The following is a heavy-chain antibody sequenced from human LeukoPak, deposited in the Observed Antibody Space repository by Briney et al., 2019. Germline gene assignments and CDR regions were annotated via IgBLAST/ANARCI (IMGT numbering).Heavy chain of an antibody. CDR3: AREAKSDIRV. J-gene: IGHJ4*02. V-gene: IGHV1-46*01. Sequence: ASVKVSCKAFGYTFTSNYMHWVRQAPGQGLEWMGIINPSGGSTSYAQKFQGRVTMTRDMSTSTVYMELSSLRSEDTAVYYCAREAKSDIRVWGQGTLVTVSS. D-gene: IGHD2-15*01. CDR1: GYTFTSNY. CDR2: INPSGGST.